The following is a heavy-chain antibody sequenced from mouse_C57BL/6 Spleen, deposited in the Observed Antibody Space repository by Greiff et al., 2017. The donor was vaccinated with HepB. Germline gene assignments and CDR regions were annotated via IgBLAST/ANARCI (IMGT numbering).Heavy chain of an antibody. CDR1: EYEFPSHD. D-gene: IGHD2-5*01. V-gene: IGHV5-2*01. CDR3: ARQDSNPAWFAY. CDR2: INSDGGSI. Sequence: LMESGGGLVQPGESLKLSCESTEYEFPSHDMSWVRKTPEKRLELVAAINSDGGSIYYPDTMERRFITSRDNTKKTLYLQMSSLRSEDTALYYCARQDSNPAWFAYWGQGTLVTVSA. J-gene: IGHJ3*01.